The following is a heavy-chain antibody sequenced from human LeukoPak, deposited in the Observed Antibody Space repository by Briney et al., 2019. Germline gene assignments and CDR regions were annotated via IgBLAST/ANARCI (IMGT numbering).Heavy chain of an antibody. J-gene: IGHJ4*02. V-gene: IGHV4-4*07. CDR3: AREGPGRVLHY. Sequence: PSETLSLTCNVSGDSISSYFWTWIRQPADKGLEWIGLVFINGITYSNPSLENRVTLSLGTSKSQFSLRLKSVTAADTAVYYCAREGPGRVLHYWSQGILVTVSS. CDR2: VFINGIT. CDR1: GDSISSYF. D-gene: IGHD2/OR15-2a*01.